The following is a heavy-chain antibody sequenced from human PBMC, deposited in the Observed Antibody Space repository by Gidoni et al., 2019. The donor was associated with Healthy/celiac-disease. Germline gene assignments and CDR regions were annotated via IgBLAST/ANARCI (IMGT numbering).Heavy chain of an antibody. J-gene: IGHJ4*02. D-gene: IGHD2-2*01. CDR2: IIPIFGTA. CDR3: SSVVVVPAAVSPHFDY. Sequence: VPPVQAGAEVQKHGCSVRGACEAAGGTVSSDAISWVPQAPGQGLEWMGGIIPIFGTATSAQKSQCVVTITANDSASTTYTVLRSMSTEGAAVTYCSSVVVVPAAVSPHFDYWGQGTLVTVSS. CDR1: GGTVSSDA. V-gene: IGHV1-69*01.